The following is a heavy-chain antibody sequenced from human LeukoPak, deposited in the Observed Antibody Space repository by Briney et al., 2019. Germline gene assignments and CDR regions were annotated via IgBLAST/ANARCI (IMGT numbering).Heavy chain of an antibody. D-gene: IGHD2-2*01. J-gene: IGHJ4*02. CDR2: IYYSGRT. CDR1: GDSISSNY. V-gene: IGHV4-59*12. Sequence: SETLSLTCTVSGDSISSNYWNWIRQPPGKGLEWIGNIYYSGRTDYNPSLKSRVTISVDTSKNQISLRLSSVTAADTAVYYCARGESSRRTPYNYRGRGTLVTVSS. CDR3: ARGESSRRTPYNY.